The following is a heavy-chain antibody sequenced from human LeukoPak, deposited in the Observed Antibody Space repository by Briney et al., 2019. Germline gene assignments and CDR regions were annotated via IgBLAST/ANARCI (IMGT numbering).Heavy chain of an antibody. D-gene: IGHD4-11*01. Sequence: SETLSLTCTVSGGSLSSYYWSWIRQPPGKGLEWIGYIYYSGSTNYNPSLKGRVTISLDTSNNQCSLKLSSVTAADTAVYYCARDVMTTVNLDYWGQGTLVTVSS. J-gene: IGHJ4*02. CDR3: ARDVMTTVNLDY. CDR1: GGSLSSYY. V-gene: IGHV4-59*12. CDR2: IYYSGST.